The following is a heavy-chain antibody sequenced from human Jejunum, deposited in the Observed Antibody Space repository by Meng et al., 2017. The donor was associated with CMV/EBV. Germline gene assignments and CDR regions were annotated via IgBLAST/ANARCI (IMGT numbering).Heavy chain of an antibody. V-gene: IGHV4-39*01. CDR3: AKSAGREGTLY. CDR2: IYYSGLT. D-gene: IGHD3-10*01. J-gene: IGHJ4*02. Sequence: GASISNSAFYGVWVRQAPGKGLEWVGTIYYSGLTYHTPSLRGRPIMSIDPSKNQFSLKSNSVTAAETAIYYCAKSAGREGTLYWGQGMLVTVSS. CDR1: GASISNSAFY.